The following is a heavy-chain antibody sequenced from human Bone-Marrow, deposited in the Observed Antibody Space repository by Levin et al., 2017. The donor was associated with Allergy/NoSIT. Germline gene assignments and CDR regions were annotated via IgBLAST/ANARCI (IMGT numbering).Heavy chain of an antibody. CDR2: IDRSGST. CDR1: GGSFSGYQ. Sequence: PSETLSLTCTVYGGSFSGYQWSWIRQSPGKGLEWIGEIDRSGSTSYSPSLKSRITISVDTSKNQYSLKLISMSATDRAVYYCARRRVRAFDIWGQGTSVTVSS. CDR3: ARRRVRAFDI. J-gene: IGHJ3*02. D-gene: IGHD3-10*01. V-gene: IGHV4-34*01.